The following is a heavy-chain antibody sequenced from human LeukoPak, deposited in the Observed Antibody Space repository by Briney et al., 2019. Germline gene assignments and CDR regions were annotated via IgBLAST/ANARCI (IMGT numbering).Heavy chain of an antibody. CDR2: ISYDGSIQ. CDR3: AKEDSLTGYPTIDNYYYYGMDV. CDR1: GFTFSSYG. Sequence: GRSLRLSCAASGFTFSSYGMHWVRHAPGKGLEGVALISYDGSIQYYADSVKGRFTISRDNSKNTLYLQMNSLRAEDTALYYCAKEDSLTGYPTIDNYYYYGMDVWGKGTTVTVSS. V-gene: IGHV3-30*18. D-gene: IGHD3-9*01. J-gene: IGHJ6*04.